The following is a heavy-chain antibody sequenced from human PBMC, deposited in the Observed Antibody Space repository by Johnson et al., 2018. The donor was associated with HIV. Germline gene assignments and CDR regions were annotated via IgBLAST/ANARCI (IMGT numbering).Heavy chain of an antibody. V-gene: IGHV3-66*02. CDR3: ARDRQYYDSSGYLCGDAFDI. CDR2: IYSGGST. CDR1: GFTFDDYG. D-gene: IGHD3-22*01. J-gene: IGHJ3*02. Sequence: MLLVESGGGVVRPGGSLRLSCAASGFTFDDYGMSWVRQAPGKGLEWVSVIYSGGSTYYADSVKGRFTISRDNSKNTLYLQMNSLRAEDTAVYYCARDRQYYDSSGYLCGDAFDIWGQGTMVTVSS.